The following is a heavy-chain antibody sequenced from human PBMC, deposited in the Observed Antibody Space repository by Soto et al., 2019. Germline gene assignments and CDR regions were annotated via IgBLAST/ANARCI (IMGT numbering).Heavy chain of an antibody. Sequence: QLQLQESGSGLVKPSQTLSLTCAVSGGSISSGGYSWSWIRQPPGKGLEWIGYIYHSGSTYYNPSLTRRVTISVDRSKNQFSLKLSSVTAADTAVYYCARSDGDYVGDAFDIWGQGTMVTVSS. D-gene: IGHD4-17*01. CDR2: IYHSGST. CDR3: ARSDGDYVGDAFDI. CDR1: GGSISSGGYS. J-gene: IGHJ3*02. V-gene: IGHV4-30-2*01.